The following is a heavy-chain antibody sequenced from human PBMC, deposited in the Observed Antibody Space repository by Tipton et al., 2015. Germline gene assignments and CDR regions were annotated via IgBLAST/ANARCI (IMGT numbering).Heavy chain of an antibody. CDR2: ISYTDDA. CDR1: GGSVTSGSYY. V-gene: IGHV4-61*01. Sequence: GLVKPSENLSLTCTVSGGSVTSGSYYWSWIRQPPGKGLEWIGYISYTDDAHYNPALKSRVTISVDTSKNQFSLTLNSVAAADTAVYYCARDLEHGMDVWGHGTTVTVSS. D-gene: IGHD5-24*01. J-gene: IGHJ6*02. CDR3: ARDLEHGMDV.